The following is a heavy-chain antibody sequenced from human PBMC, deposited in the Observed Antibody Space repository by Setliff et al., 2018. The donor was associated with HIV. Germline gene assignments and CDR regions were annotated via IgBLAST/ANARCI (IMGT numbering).Heavy chain of an antibody. CDR1: GGSISCYC. J-gene: IGHJ5*02. CDR2: IFSSGST. D-gene: IGHD3-10*01. CDR3: ARRIDNSGSFPDKNWFDT. Sequence: SETLSLTCTVSGGSISCYCWNWIRQSPGRGLEWIGFIFSSGSTKYNPSLQSRVTMSIDTSKNQFSLKLTSVTAADTAVYYCARRIDNSGSFPDKNWFDTWGQGSLVTVSS. V-gene: IGHV4-4*09.